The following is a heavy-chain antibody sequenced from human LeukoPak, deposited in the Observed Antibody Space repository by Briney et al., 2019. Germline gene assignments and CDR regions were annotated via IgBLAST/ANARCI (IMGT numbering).Heavy chain of an antibody. J-gene: IGHJ4*02. Sequence: GGSLRLSRDASGFGISDYYMSWIRQSPGKGLEWISYITSGGASTNYADSVKGRFTISRDKAKNSVALQLNSLRAEDTAVYYCTRQRRGTYYTFDSWGQGTLVTVSS. CDR3: TRQRRGTYYTFDS. CDR1: GFGISDYY. CDR2: ITSGGAST. V-gene: IGHV3-11*01. D-gene: IGHD3-16*01.